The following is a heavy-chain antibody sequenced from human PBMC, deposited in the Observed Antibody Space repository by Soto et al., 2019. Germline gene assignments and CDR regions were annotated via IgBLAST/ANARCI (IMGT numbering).Heavy chain of an antibody. Sequence: PGGSLRLSCAASGFTFSSYGMHWVRQAPGKGLEWVAVISYDGSNKYYADSVKGRFTISRGNSKNTLYLQMNSLRAEDTAVYYCANGFDYWGQGTLVTVSS. CDR3: ANGFDY. CDR1: GFTFSSYG. J-gene: IGHJ4*02. V-gene: IGHV3-30*18. CDR2: ISYDGSNK.